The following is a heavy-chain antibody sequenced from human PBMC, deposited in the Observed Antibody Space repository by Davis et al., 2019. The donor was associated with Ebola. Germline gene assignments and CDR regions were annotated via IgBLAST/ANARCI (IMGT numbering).Heavy chain of an antibody. J-gene: IGHJ4*02. D-gene: IGHD5-24*01. CDR2: IKQDGSEK. CDR3: AREEMATLY. V-gene: IGHV3-7*03. Sequence: GESLKISCAASGFTFSSYAMSWVRQAPGKGLEWVANIKQDGSEKYYVDSVKGRFTISRDNAKNSLYLQMNNLRAEDTAVYYCAREEMATLYWGQGTMVTVSS. CDR1: GFTFSSYA.